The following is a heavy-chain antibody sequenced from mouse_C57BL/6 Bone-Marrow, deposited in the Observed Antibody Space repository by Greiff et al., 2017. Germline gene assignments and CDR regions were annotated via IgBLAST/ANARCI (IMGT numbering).Heavy chain of an antibody. Sequence: VQLQQPGAELVKPGASVKLSCKASGYTFTSYWMHWVKQRPGQGLEWIGMIHPNSGSTNYNEKFKSKATLTVDKSSSTSYMQLSILTSEDSAVYYCARDGYYFDYWGQGTTLTVSS. CDR3: ARDGYYFDY. D-gene: IGHD2-3*01. J-gene: IGHJ2*01. V-gene: IGHV1-64*01. CDR1: GYTFTSYW. CDR2: IHPNSGST.